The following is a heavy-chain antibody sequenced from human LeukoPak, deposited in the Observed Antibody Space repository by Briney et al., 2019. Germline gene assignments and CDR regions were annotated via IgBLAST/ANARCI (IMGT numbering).Heavy chain of an antibody. Sequence: PGGSLRLSCAASGFTFSTYWMSWVRQAPGKGLEWVSYISSSGSTIYYADSVKGRFTISRDNAKNSLYLQMNSLRAEDTAVYYCARGSYGSGSYYNAYYYYYMDVWGKGTTVTISS. D-gene: IGHD3-10*01. CDR3: ARGSYGSGSYYNAYYYYYMDV. CDR2: ISSSGSTI. J-gene: IGHJ6*03. CDR1: GFTFSTYW. V-gene: IGHV3-48*04.